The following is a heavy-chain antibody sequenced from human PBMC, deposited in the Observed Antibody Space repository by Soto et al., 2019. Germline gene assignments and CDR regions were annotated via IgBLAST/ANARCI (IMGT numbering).Heavy chain of an antibody. CDR3: VRRHVSATGIDWFDP. D-gene: IGHD6-13*01. Sequence: ASVKVSCKASGYTFSSYGIHWVRQAPGQRLEWMGWINAASGDTIYSPKFQGRVTITRDTSASTAYMELSSLRSEDTAVYYCVRRHVSATGIDWFDPWGQGTLVTVSS. V-gene: IGHV1-3*01. J-gene: IGHJ5*02. CDR1: GYTFSSYG. CDR2: INAASGDT.